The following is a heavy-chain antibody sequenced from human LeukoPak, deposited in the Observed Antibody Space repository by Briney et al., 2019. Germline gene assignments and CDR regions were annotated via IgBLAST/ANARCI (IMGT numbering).Heavy chain of an antibody. J-gene: IGHJ4*02. V-gene: IGHV4-59*08. CDR2: IYYSGST. CDR3: ARRLPTNYYDSSGYSFDY. D-gene: IGHD3-22*01. Sequence: SETLSLTCTVSGGSISSYYWSWIRQPPGKGLEWIGYIYYSGSTNYNPSLKSRVTISVDTSKNQFSLKLSSVTAADTAVYYCARRLPTNYYDSSGYSFDYWGQGTLVTVSS. CDR1: GGSISSYY.